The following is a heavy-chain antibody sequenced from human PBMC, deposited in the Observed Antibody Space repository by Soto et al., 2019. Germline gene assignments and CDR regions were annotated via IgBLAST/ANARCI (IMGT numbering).Heavy chain of an antibody. Sequence: VGTLRLPFAASGFSFSIHAMHWIRQAPGKGLERVDLMSYDRVTKTYADSVRGRFTISRDHSTNTLYLQMNNLRPEDTAIYYCAKDMAYYDDSSGPRPGSGIDFWGQGTLVTVSS. CDR3: AKDMAYYDDSSGPRPGSGIDF. V-gene: IGHV3-30*18. CDR2: MSYDRVTK. CDR1: GFSFSIHA. D-gene: IGHD3-22*01. J-gene: IGHJ4*02.